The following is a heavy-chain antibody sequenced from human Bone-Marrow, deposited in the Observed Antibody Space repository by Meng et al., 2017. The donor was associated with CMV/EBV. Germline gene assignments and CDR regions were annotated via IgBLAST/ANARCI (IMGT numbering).Heavy chain of an antibody. CDR1: GFTFSSYS. Sequence: GESLKISCAASGFTFSSYSTNWVRQAPGKGLEWVSSISSSSSYIYYADSVKGRFTISRDNAKNSLYLQMNSLRAEDTAVYYCARVDCITGTTCWFDPWGQGTLVIVSS. CDR3: ARVDCITGTTCWFDP. CDR2: ISSSSSYI. V-gene: IGHV3-21*01. D-gene: IGHD1-7*01. J-gene: IGHJ5*02.